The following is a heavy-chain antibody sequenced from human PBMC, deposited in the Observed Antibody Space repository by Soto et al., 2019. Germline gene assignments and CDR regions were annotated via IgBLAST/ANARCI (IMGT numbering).Heavy chain of an antibody. D-gene: IGHD3-16*01. CDR3: ARATLGLAFTSFDC. J-gene: IGHJ4*02. V-gene: IGHV3-49*03. Sequence: VQLVESGGGLVEPGRSLRLSCTASGFTFGDYAMSWFRQAQGKGLEWVGFVRSKPYGGTTQYAASVKGRFTISRDDSKSIAYLQMSSLETEDTAVYYCARATLGLAFTSFDCWGLGTLFTVSS. CDR2: VRSKPYGGTT. CDR1: GFTFGDYA.